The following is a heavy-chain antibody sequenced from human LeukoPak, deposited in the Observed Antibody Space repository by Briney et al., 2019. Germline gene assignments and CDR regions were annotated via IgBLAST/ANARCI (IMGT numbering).Heavy chain of an antibody. CDR3: TRGDGYNKYFDY. V-gene: IGHV3-49*04. CDR2: IRSKAYGGTT. D-gene: IGHD5-24*01. CDR1: GFTFGDYA. Sequence: GGSLRLSCTASGFTFGDYAMSWVRQAPGKGLEWVGFIRSKAYGGTTEYAASVKGRFTISRDDSKGIAYLQMNSLKTEDTAVYYCTRGDGYNKYFDYWGQGTLVTVSS. J-gene: IGHJ4*02.